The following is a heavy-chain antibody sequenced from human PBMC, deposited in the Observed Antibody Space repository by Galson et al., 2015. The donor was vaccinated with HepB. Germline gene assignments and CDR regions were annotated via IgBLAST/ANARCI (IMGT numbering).Heavy chain of an antibody. CDR3: ARDRVFPDAFDI. D-gene: IGHD2-21*01. J-gene: IGHJ3*02. V-gene: IGHV1-69*10. Sequence: SVKVSCKASGGTFSSYAISWVRQAPGQGLEWMGGIIPILGIANYAQKFQGRVTITADKSTSTAYMELSSLRSEDTAVYYCARDRVFPDAFDIWGQGTMVTVSS. CDR2: IIPILGIA. CDR1: GGTFSSYA.